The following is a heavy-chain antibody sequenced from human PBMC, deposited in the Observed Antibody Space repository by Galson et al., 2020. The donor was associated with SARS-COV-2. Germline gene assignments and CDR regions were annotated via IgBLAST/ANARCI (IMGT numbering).Heavy chain of an antibody. CDR2: ISGSGGST. CDR1: GFTFSSYA. Sequence: GGSLRLSCAASGFTFSSYAMSWVRQAPGKGLEWVSAISGSGGSTYYADSVKGRFTISRDNSKNTLYLQMNSLRAEDTAVYYCAKDGPPSGSYGTENDYWGQGTLVTVSS. V-gene: IGHV3-23*01. J-gene: IGHJ4*02. D-gene: IGHD1-26*01. CDR3: AKDGPPSGSYGTENDY.